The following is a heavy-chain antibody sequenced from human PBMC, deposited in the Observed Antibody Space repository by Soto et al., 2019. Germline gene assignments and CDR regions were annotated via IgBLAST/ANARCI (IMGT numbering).Heavy chain of an antibody. Sequence: LKNFCKGAEYSITSYWIGCVSQMPGKGLEWMGIIYPGDSDTRYSPSFQGQVTISADKSISTAYLQWSSLKASDTAMYYCARQDHGPEENYYMDVWGKGTTVTVSS. CDR3: ARQDHGPEENYYMDV. CDR2: IYPGDSDT. CDR1: EYSITSYW. V-gene: IGHV5-51*01. J-gene: IGHJ6*03.